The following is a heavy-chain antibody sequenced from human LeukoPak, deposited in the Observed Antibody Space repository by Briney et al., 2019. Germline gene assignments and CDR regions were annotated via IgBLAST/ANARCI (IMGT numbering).Heavy chain of an antibody. D-gene: IGHD4-17*01. Sequence: GASVKVSCKPSGHTFTSYYMHWVRQSPGQRLECMGIINPSGGSTSYAQKFQGRVAMTRDTSTSTVYMELSSLRSEDTAVYYCARSITTVTTDLFDYWGQGTLVTVSS. V-gene: IGHV1-46*01. CDR3: ARSITTVTTDLFDY. J-gene: IGHJ4*02. CDR1: GHTFTSYY. CDR2: INPSGGST.